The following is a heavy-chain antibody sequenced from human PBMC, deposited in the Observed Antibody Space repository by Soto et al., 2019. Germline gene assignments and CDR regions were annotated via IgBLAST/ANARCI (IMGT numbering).Heavy chain of an antibody. CDR1: GYTLTTYG. J-gene: IGHJ6*02. Sequence: ASVKVSCKASGYTLTTYGISWVRQAPGQGLEWMGWISAYNGNTISAQKFQGRVTMTTDTSTSTAYMEVRNLRSDDTAVYYCARGPADGGYDSSGYYYHSYGTDVWGQGTTVT. V-gene: IGHV1-18*04. D-gene: IGHD3-22*01. CDR3: ARGPADGGYDSSGYYYHSYGTDV. CDR2: ISAYNGNT.